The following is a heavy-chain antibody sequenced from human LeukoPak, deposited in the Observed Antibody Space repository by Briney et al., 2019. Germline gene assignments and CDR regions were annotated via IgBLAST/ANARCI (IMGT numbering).Heavy chain of an antibody. D-gene: IGHD3-3*01. V-gene: IGHV4-34*01. J-gene: IGHJ6*03. CDR3: ARAYISTIFGVVLPDYYYYYYMDV. CDR2: IYYSGST. Sequence: SETLSLTCAVYGGSFSGYYWSWIRQPPGKGLEWIGSIYYSGSTYYNPSLKSRVTISVDTSKNQFSLKLSSVTAADTAVYYCARAYISTIFGVVLPDYYYYYYMDVWGKGTTVTVSS. CDR1: GGSFSGYY.